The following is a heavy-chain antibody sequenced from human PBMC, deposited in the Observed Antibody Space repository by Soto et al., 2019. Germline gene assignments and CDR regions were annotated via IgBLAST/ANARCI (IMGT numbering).Heavy chain of an antibody. CDR2: ISYDGNNK. V-gene: IGHV3-30-3*01. Sequence: PRGSLRLSCAASGFTFSTHSMHWVRQAPGKGLEWVALISYDGNNKYYADSVKGRFTISRDNSKNTLYLQMNSLRAEDAAVFHCARDGERGYRYGYWFGPWGQGTLVTVSS. D-gene: IGHD5-18*01. CDR3: ARDGERGYRYGYWFGP. CDR1: GFTFSTHS. J-gene: IGHJ5*02.